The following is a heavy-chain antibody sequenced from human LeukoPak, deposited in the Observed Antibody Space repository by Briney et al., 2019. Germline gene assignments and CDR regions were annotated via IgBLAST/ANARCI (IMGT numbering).Heavy chain of an antibody. V-gene: IGHV3-20*04. CDR2: IHWNGGSG. J-gene: IGHJ6*03. CDR1: GFTFDDYG. D-gene: IGHD3/OR15-3a*01. CDR3: ARGAADDLFYMDG. Sequence: PRGSLRLSCAAYGFTFDDYGMSWVRQAPGKGLEWDPGIHWNGGSGDYADSVKGRFTMSKDNAKNALDVQRNSVRVEDTAMYYCARGAADDLFYMDGWGKGTTVTGSS.